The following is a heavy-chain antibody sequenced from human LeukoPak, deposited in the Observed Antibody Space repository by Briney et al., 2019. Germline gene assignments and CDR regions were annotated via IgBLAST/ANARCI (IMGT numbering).Heavy chain of an antibody. Sequence: GGSLRLSCAASGFIVSSKYMSWVRQAPGKGLEWVSAVYSNDNTYYADPVKGRFSISRDKSKNTLYLQMNSLRAEDTAVYYCGCSSAHYYDYGMDVWGQGATVTVSS. V-gene: IGHV3-53*01. CDR2: VYSNDNT. J-gene: IGHJ6*02. D-gene: IGHD3-10*02. CDR3: GCSSAHYYDYGMDV. CDR1: GFIVSSKY.